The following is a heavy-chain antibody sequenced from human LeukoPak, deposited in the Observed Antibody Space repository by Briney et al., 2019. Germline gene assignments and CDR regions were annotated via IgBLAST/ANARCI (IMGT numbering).Heavy chain of an antibody. J-gene: IGHJ4*02. D-gene: IGHD1-7*01. CDR3: AKDGNFFNFDS. CDR2: ISWNSGSI. Sequence: QAGGSLRLSCATSGFTFSSYWMNWVRQAPGKGLEWVSGISWNSGSIGYADSVKGRFTISRDNAKNSLYLQMNSLRAEDTAMYYCAKDGNFFNFDSWGQGTLVTVSS. CDR1: GFTFSSYW. V-gene: IGHV3-9*01.